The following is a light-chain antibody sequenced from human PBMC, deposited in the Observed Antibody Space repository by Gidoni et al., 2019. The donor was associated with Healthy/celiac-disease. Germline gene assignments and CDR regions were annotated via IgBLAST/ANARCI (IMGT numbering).Light chain of an antibody. CDR3: QSAESSGTYVV. CDR1: ALPKQY. J-gene: IGLJ2*01. CDR2: KDS. V-gene: IGLV3-25*03. Sequence: SYELTHPPSVSVSPGQTARITCSGDALPKQYAYWYQQKPGQAPVLMIYKDSERPSGIPERFSGSTSGTTVTLTISGVQAEDEADYYCQSAESSGTYVVFGGGTKLTVL.